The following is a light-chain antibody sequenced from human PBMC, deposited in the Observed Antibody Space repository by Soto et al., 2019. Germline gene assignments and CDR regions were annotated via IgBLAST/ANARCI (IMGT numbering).Light chain of an antibody. V-gene: IGLV2-11*01. J-gene: IGLJ1*01. Sequence: QSALTQPRSVSGSPGQSVTISCTGPSSDVGGYNYVSWYQQHPGKAPKLMIYDVSKRPSGVPDRFSGSKSGNTASLTISGLQAEDEADYYCCSYAGSYTYVFGTGTKLTV. CDR2: DVS. CDR3: CSYAGSYTYV. CDR1: SSDVGGYNY.